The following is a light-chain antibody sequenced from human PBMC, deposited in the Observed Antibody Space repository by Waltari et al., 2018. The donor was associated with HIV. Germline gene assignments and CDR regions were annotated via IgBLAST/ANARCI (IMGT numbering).Light chain of an antibody. CDR2: GDN. J-gene: IGLJ2*01. V-gene: IGLV3-1*01. CDR1: KLGDRF. Sequence: SYELTQPPSVSVSPGQTASITCSGDKLGDRFTSWYQQKPGQSPVLVINGDNTRPSGIPGRFSGSNSRNTVTLTISGTQAMDEADYYCQAWDSSTLVFAGGTKLTVL. CDR3: QAWDSSTLV.